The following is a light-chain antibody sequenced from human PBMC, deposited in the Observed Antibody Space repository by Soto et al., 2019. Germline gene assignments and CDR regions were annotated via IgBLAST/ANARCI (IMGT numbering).Light chain of an antibody. CDR1: QGIDKF. J-gene: IGKJ2*01. V-gene: IGKV1-9*01. Sequence: DIQMTQSPSSLSASVGDRVTITCRASQGIDKFLAWYQQKPGKAPKLLIYAASTLETGVPSRFSGNGSATTFTLTISSLQPEDFATYYCQQLDTDPYTFGQGTKLDI. CDR2: AAS. CDR3: QQLDTDPYT.